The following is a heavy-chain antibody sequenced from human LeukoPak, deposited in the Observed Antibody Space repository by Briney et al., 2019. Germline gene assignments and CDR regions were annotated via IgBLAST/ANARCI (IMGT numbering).Heavy chain of an antibody. CDR3: AKTAAWAYDFWSGSDVDY. CDR2: ISYDGSNE. Sequence: PGRSLRLSCAASGFTFSSYGMHWVRQAPGKGLEWVAVISYDGSNEYYADSVKGRFTISRDNSKNTLYLQMNSLRAEDTAVYYCAKTAAWAYDFWSGSDVDYWGQGTLVTVSS. CDR1: GFTFSSYG. V-gene: IGHV3-30*18. D-gene: IGHD3-3*01. J-gene: IGHJ4*02.